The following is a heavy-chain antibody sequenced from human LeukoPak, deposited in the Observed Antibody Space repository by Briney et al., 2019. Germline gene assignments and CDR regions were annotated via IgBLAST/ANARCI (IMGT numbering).Heavy chain of an antibody. CDR3: ARDLAYSRLDY. D-gene: IGHD5-18*01. V-gene: IGHV3-23*01. J-gene: IGHJ4*02. CDR1: GFTFSSYA. CDR2: ISGSGGST. Sequence: GGSLRLSCAASGFTFSSYAMSWVRQAPGKGLEWVSAISGSGGSTYYADSVEGRFTISRDNSKNTLYLQMNSLRVEDTAFYYCARDLAYSRLDYWGQGMLVTVSS.